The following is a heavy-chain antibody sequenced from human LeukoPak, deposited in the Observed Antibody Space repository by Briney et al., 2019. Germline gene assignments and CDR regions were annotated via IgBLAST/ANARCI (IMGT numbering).Heavy chain of an antibody. CDR1: GESISGYF. D-gene: IGHD5-12*01. Sequence: SETLSLTCTVPGESISGYFWSWIRQPAGKGLELVGRIYASGSTNYSPSLKSRVTMSLDTSKNHLSLNLSSVTAADTAVYYCAREPTSGREPTSGRPLDYWGQGTLVTASS. CDR3: AREPTSGREPTSGRPLDY. CDR2: IYASGST. J-gene: IGHJ4*02. V-gene: IGHV4-4*07.